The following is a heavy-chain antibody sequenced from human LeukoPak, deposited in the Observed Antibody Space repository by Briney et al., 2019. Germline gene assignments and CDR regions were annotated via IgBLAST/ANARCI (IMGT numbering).Heavy chain of an antibody. D-gene: IGHD2-21*02. Sequence: GSLRLSCAASGFTFSSYAMTWIRQPPGKGLEWIGYISYSGTTKYNPSFKSRVTISVDTSKNQFSLKLYSVTTADTAVYYCARDVGTYCGGDCYHSGAYFDYWGQGTLVTVSS. J-gene: IGHJ4*02. V-gene: IGHV4-59*01. CDR2: ISYSGTT. CDR1: GFTFSSYA. CDR3: ARDVGTYCGGDCYHSGAYFDY.